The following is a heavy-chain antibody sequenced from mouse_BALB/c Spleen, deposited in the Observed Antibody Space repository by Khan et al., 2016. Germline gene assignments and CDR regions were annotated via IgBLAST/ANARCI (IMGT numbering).Heavy chain of an antibody. V-gene: IGHV3-1*02. J-gene: IGHJ2*01. CDR3: ATSSSGYWYYFDY. Sequence: EVQLQESGPDLVKPFQSVSLTCTVTGYSITSHYSWHWIRHFPGNKVEWMGYIHYSGSTDFNPSLKSRNSITRDTSKIQFFLQLNSVTTEDTATYYCATSSSGYWYYFDYWGQGTTLTVSS. D-gene: IGHD3-1*01. CDR1: GYSITSHYS. CDR2: IHYSGST.